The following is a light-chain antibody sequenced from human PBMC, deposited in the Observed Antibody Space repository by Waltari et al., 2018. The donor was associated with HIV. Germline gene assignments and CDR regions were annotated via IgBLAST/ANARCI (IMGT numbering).Light chain of an antibody. Sequence: QSVLTQPPSASGTPGQRVTISCSGDSSNIGTSSVNWYQLNPVEAPKLLIYSLNERPSWGPIRFSGSTSVSSASLAISGLQSGDEADYFCAAWDYSLNGLVFGGGTKLTVL. CDR1: SSNIGTSS. CDR3: AAWDYSLNGLV. J-gene: IGLJ3*02. CDR2: SLN. V-gene: IGLV1-44*01.